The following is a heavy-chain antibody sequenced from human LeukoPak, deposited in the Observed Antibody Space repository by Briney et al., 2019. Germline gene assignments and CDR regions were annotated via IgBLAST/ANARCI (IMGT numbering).Heavy chain of an antibody. Sequence: SETLSLTCTVSGGSISSSSYYWGWLRQPPGKGLEWIGRIYYSGSTYYNPSLKSRVTISVDTSNNQFSLKLSSVTAADTAVYYCARQPNSGYYNFDYWGQGTLVTVSS. D-gene: IGHD3-22*01. CDR2: IYYSGST. CDR1: GGSISSSSYY. V-gene: IGHV4-39*01. J-gene: IGHJ4*02. CDR3: ARQPNSGYYNFDY.